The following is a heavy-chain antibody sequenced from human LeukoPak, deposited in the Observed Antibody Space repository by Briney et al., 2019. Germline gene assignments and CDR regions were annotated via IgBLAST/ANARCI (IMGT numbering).Heavy chain of an antibody. V-gene: IGHV3-21*04. CDR2: ISSSSSYI. Sequence: PGGSLRLSCAASGFTFDDYGMSWVRQAPGKGLEWVSSISSSSSYIYYADSVKGRFTISRDNSKNTLYLQMNSLRAEDTAIYYCARDERLLSFLKWGQGTLVTVSS. CDR1: GFTFDDYG. CDR3: ARDERLLSFLK. J-gene: IGHJ4*02. D-gene: IGHD3-3*01.